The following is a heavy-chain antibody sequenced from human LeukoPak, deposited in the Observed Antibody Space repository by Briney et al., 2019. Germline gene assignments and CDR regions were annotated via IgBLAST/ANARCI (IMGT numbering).Heavy chain of an antibody. D-gene: IGHD3-10*01. Sequence: ASVKVSCKASGYTFTSYAISWVRQAPGQGLEWMGSSYSGNTKYAQKFQGRVTMTTDTSTSTVFMELRSLTSDDTAVYYCARDLGSAYYYGSGMVFDYWGQGTLVTVSS. CDR2: SSYSGNT. CDR1: GYTFTSYA. J-gene: IGHJ4*02. V-gene: IGHV1-18*04. CDR3: ARDLGSAYYYGSGMVFDY.